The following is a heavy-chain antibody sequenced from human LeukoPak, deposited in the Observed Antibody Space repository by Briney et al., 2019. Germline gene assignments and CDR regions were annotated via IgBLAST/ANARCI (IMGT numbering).Heavy chain of an antibody. Sequence: GGSLRLSCAASGFTFSNFLMHWVRQAPGKGLVWVSRINSDGSSPSYAAPVKGRFTISRNNAENTLYLQMNSLRAEDTAVYFCASGQFWSGYYYDYWGLGTLVTVSS. D-gene: IGHD3-3*01. CDR2: INSDGSSP. J-gene: IGHJ4*02. CDR3: ASGQFWSGYYYDY. V-gene: IGHV3-74*01. CDR1: GFTFSNFL.